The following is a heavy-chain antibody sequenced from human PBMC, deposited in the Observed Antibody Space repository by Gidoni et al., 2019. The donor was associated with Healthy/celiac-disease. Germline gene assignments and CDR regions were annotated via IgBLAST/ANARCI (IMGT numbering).Heavy chain of an antibody. CDR1: GGSFSGYY. D-gene: IGHD3-10*01. CDR3: ARGQQNLWFGELLWWFDP. CDR2: INHSGST. J-gene: IGHJ5*02. V-gene: IGHV4-34*01. Sequence: QVQLQQWGAGLLQPSETLSLTCAVYGGSFSGYYWSWIRQPPGKGLEWIGEINHSGSTNYNPSLKSRVTISVDTSKNQFSLKLSSVTAADTAVYYCARGQQNLWFGELLWWFDPWGQGTLVTVSS.